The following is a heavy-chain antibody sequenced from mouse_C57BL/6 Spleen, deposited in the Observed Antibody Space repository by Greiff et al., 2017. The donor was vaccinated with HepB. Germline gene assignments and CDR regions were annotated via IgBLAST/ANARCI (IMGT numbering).Heavy chain of an antibody. CDR2: IHPNSGST. V-gene: IGHV1-64*01. D-gene: IGHD1-1*01. J-gene: IGHJ2*01. CDR1: GYTFTSYW. CDR3: ARWGTTVVARFDY. Sequence: QVQLQQPGAELVKPGASVKLSCKASGYTFTSYWMHWVKQRPGQGLEWIGMIHPNSGSTNYNEKFKSKATLTVDKSSSTAYMQLSSLTSEDSAVYYCARWGTTVVARFDYWGQGTTLTVSS.